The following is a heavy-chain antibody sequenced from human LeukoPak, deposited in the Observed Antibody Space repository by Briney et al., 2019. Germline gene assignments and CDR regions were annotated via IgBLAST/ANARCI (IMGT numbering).Heavy chain of an antibody. V-gene: IGHV4-34*01. CDR3: ASLGYCSGGSCYSDLHGVDYYYGRDV. D-gene: IGHD2-15*01. CDR1: DGSFSGYY. Sequence: PSETLSLTCAVYDGSFSGYYWSWIRQPPGKGLEWIGEINHSGSTNYNPSLKSRVTISVDTSKNQFSLKLSSVTAADTAVYYCASLGYCSGGSCYSDLHGVDYYYGRDVWGQGTTVTVSS. J-gene: IGHJ6*02. CDR2: INHSGST.